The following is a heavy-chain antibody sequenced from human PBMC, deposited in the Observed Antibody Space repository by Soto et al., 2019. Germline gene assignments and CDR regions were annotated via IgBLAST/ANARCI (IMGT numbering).Heavy chain of an antibody. J-gene: IGHJ4*02. CDR1: DYTFITNG. CDR2: ISANTGHT. V-gene: IGHV1-18*01. Sequence: QVQLVQSGAEVKKSGASVKVSCKTSDYTFITNGVSCVRQAPGQGLELMGWISANTGHTNYAQQLQDRLTLTTDTSTSTVYLALGSVRSDDTAIYFCASGRQYGSGSILLFYLGQGTLVTVSA. D-gene: IGHD3-10*01. CDR3: ASGRQYGSGSILLFY.